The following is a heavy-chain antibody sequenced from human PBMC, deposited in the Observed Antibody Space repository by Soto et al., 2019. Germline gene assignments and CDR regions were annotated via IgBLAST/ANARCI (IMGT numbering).Heavy chain of an antibody. CDR3: ARADTTPITIFGVVITPDY. CDR1: GYTFAGYY. J-gene: IGHJ4*02. D-gene: IGHD3-3*01. V-gene: IGHV1-2*02. Sequence: ALVKVYCKASGYTFAGYYMHWVRQAPGQGLEWMGWINPNSGGTNYAQKFQGRVTMTRDTSISTAYMELSRLRSDDTAVYYCARADTTPITIFGVVITPDYWGQGTLVTVSS. CDR2: INPNSGGT.